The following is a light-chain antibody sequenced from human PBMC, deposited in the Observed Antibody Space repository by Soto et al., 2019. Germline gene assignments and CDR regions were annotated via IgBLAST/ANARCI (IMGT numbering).Light chain of an antibody. CDR3: SSYIPSSTLYV. Sequence: QSALTQPASVSGSPGQSITISCTGTSSDVGGYNFVSWYQHHPGKAPKLIIYDVSNRPSGVSNRFSGSKFGNTASLTISGLQAEDEADYYCSSYIPSSTLYVFGIGTKLTVL. V-gene: IGLV2-14*03. J-gene: IGLJ1*01. CDR2: DVS. CDR1: SSDVGGYNF.